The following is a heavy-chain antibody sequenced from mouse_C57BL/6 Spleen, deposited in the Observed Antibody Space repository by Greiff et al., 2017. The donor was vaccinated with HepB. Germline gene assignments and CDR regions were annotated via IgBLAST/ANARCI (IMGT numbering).Heavy chain of an antibody. CDR1: GYTFTSYG. J-gene: IGHJ3*01. V-gene: IGHV1-81*01. CDR3: ASPYDEGFAY. CDR2: IYPRSGNT. D-gene: IGHD2-12*01. Sequence: VQLQESGAELARPGASVKLSCKASGYTFTSYGISWVKQRTGQGLEWIGEIYPRSGNTYYNEKFKGKATLTADKSSSTAYMELRSLTSEDSAVYFCASPYDEGFAYWGQGTLVTVSA.